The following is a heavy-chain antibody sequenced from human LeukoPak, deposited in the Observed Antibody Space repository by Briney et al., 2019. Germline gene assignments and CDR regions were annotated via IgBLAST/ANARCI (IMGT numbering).Heavy chain of an antibody. J-gene: IGHJ4*02. CDR2: MNPDNGNT. CDR1: GYTLTSLD. CDR3: ARALSGCILCFDF. V-gene: IGHV1-8*01. Sequence: ASVKVSCKASGYTLTSLDINWVRHATGQGLEWMGWMNPDNGNTAYARKFQGRVTMTKDTSKGTAYMELSSLRSEDTAVYYCARALSGCILCFDFWGQGTLVTVSS. D-gene: IGHD6-19*01.